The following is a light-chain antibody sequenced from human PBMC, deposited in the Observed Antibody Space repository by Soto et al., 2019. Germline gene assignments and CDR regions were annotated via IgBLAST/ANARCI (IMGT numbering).Light chain of an antibody. CDR3: QQYNNWPPTWT. V-gene: IGKV3-15*01. J-gene: IGKJ1*01. CDR2: GVS. CDR1: QRRSASD. Sequence: EIVLRQSPGTLSLSPGQRATLSCRASQRRSASDIAWYQQKPGQAPKFLIYGVSTRATGIPARFSGSGSGTEFTLTISSLQSEDFAVYYCQQYNNWPPTWTFGQGTKVDIK.